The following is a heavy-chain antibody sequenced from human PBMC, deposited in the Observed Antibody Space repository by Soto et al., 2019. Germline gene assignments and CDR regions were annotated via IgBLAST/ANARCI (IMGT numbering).Heavy chain of an antibody. Sequence: EVQLLESGGGWVQPGGSLRLSCAASGFTFNTYAMTWVRQAPGQGLEWVSAISGGGDTTSYADSVKGRFTVSRDGSKNTLYLQMSSLRAEDTALYYCAKGRGGSGSLTPRVDFWGQGTLVTVSS. D-gene: IGHD3-10*01. CDR2: ISGGGDTT. CDR3: AKGRGGSGSLTPRVDF. CDR1: GFTFNTYA. V-gene: IGHV3-23*01. J-gene: IGHJ4*02.